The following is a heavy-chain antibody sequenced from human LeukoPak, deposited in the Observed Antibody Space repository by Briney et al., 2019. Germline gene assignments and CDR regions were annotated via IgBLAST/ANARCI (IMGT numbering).Heavy chain of an antibody. J-gene: IGHJ4*02. V-gene: IGHV3-7*01. Sequence: PGGSLRLSCAASGFSFRNYWMGWVRPAPGKGLEWVANTKPDGSAEYYADSVRGRCTASRDNANNLLYLQMNRLRAEDTAVYYCARDGGLHTNFDYWGQGTLLTVSS. CDR2: TKPDGSAE. D-gene: IGHD2-15*01. CDR1: GFSFRNYW. CDR3: ARDGGLHTNFDY.